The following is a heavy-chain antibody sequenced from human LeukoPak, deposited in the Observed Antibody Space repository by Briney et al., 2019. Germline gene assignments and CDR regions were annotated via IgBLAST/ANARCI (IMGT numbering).Heavy chain of an antibody. J-gene: IGHJ3*01. CDR2: ISGSGGST. D-gene: IGHD7-27*01. V-gene: IGHV3-23*01. CDR3: AREKRAGTGGSMATFDL. CDR1: GFTFSSYA. Sequence: PGGSLRLSCAASGFTFSSYAMSWVRQAPGKGLEWVASISGSGGSTYYADSVRGRFTVSRDNSRNTLALQMNSLRAEDTAVYYCAREKRAGTGGSMATFDLCGQGTLVTVSS.